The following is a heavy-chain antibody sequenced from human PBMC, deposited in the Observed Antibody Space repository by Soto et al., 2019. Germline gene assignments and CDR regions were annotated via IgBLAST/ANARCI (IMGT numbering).Heavy chain of an antibody. CDR1: GYTFTRSG. CDR3: ARYREYSSSKAPFDY. V-gene: IGHV1-18*01. CDR2: ISSYNGDT. D-gene: IGHD6-6*01. J-gene: IGHJ4*02. Sequence: ASVKVSCKASGYTFTRSGISWVRQAPGQGPGWMGWISSYNGDTNYAQTFQGRVTMTTDTSTSTAYMELSSLRSEDTAVYYCARYREYSSSKAPFDYWGQGTLVTVSS.